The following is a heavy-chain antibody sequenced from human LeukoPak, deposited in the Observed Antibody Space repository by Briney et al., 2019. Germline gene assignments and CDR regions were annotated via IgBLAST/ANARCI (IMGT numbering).Heavy chain of an antibody. CDR2: ISYDGSNK. Sequence: QTGGSLRLSCAASGFTFSSYGMHWVRQAPGKGLEWVAVISYDGSNKYYADSVKGRFTISRDNSKNTLYLQMNSLRAEDTAVYYCAREDFRIAAPVYYWGQGTLVTVSS. D-gene: IGHD6-6*01. CDR1: GFTFSSYG. J-gene: IGHJ4*02. V-gene: IGHV3-30*03. CDR3: AREDFRIAAPVYY.